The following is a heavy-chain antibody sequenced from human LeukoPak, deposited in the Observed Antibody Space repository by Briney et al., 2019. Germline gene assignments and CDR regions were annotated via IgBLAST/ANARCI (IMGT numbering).Heavy chain of an antibody. D-gene: IGHD3-22*01. CDR1: GGSITSGSYY. CDR2: MYTSGST. CDR3: ARGPYKYDGSGAFDI. V-gene: IGHV4-61*02. J-gene: IGHJ3*02. Sequence: SQTLSLTCSVPGGSITSGSYYWSWIRQPAGKGLEWIGRMYTSGSTNYNPSLKSRVTIPVDTSKNQFSLKLTSVTAADTAVYYCARGPYKYDGSGAFDIWGQGTMVTVSS.